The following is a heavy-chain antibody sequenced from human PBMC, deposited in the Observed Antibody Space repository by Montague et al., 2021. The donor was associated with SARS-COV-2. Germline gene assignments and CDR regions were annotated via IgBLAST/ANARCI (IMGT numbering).Heavy chain of an antibody. CDR1: GGSISSGSYY. J-gene: IGHJ4*02. CDR3: ARAHSGSWAHLDN. D-gene: IGHD5-12*01. V-gene: IGHV4-61*02. CDR2: IYTSGST. Sequence: TLSLTCTVSGGSISSGSYYWSWIRQPAGKGLEWIGRIYTSGSTDYRFSLKSRVTIPVDTSKNQFSLKLTSVTAADTVVYYCARAHSGSWAHLDNWGQGSLVTVSS.